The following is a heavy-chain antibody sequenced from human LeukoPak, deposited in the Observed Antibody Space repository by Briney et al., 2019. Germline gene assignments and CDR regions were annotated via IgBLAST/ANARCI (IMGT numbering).Heavy chain of an antibody. CDR3: ARVGASSLATVDY. D-gene: IGHD1-26*01. CDR1: GYSISSCYY. V-gene: IGHV4-38-2*02. Sequence: AETLSLTCTASGYSISSCYYWGWIRQPPGRGLGVIGNIDHSGGTYYNASVKSRVTISVDTSKNQFSLKLSSVTAADTAVYYCARVGASSLATVDYWGQGTLVTVSS. CDR2: IDHSGGT. J-gene: IGHJ4*02.